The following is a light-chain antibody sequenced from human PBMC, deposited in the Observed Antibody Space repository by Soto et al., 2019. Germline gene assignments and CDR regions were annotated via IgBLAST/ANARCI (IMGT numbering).Light chain of an antibody. J-gene: IGKJ5*01. V-gene: IGKV1-5*01. CDR2: DAS. Sequence: DIQVTQSPPTLSASVGDRVTITCRAVQTISTWMAWYQQKPGKAPKILIYDASNLGSGVPSRFRGSGSGTEFTLTISSLQSDDFATYYCQQYSTYASSLTFGQGTRLEIK. CDR1: QTISTW. CDR3: QQYSTYASSLT.